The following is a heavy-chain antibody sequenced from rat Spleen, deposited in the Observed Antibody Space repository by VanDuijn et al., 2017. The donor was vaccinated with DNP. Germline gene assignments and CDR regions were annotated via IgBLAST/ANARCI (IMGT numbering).Heavy chain of an antibody. CDR1: GYSITSNY. D-gene: IGHD1-6*01. CDR3: ARSDVYNGFDY. V-gene: IGHV3-3*01. Sequence: EVQLQESGPGLVKPSQSLSLTCSVTGYSITSNYWAWIRKLPGNKMEWMGYINGAGITNYNPSLKSRISITRDTFRNQFFLQVISVSPEDTATYYCARSDVYNGFDYWGQGVMVTVSS. J-gene: IGHJ2*01. CDR2: INGAGIT.